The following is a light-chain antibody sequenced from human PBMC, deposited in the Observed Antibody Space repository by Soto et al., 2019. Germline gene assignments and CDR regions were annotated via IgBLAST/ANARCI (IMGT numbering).Light chain of an antibody. V-gene: IGLV1-44*01. Sequence: QSVLTQPPSASGTPGQRVTISCSGSSSNIGSNTVTWYQHLPGTAPKLLIYSNDQRPSGVPDRFSGSKSGTSASLAISGLQSEDEADYYCASLDDSRKGVVFRGQTKLTVL. CDR3: ASLDDSRKGVV. CDR2: SND. CDR1: SSNIGSNT. J-gene: IGLJ2*01.